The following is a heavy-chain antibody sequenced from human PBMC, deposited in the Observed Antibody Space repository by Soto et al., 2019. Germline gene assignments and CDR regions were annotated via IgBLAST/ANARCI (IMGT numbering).Heavy chain of an antibody. CDR3: ARGVTVFGLVSRFWFDP. CDR2: IYNGGIT. J-gene: IGHJ5*02. V-gene: IGHV4-30-4*01. Sequence: SESLSLTCTVSRGSISSGDYSSSWVRQSPGKGLEWIGHIYNGGITYYNPSLKSRVVISIDTSRNQFSLRLNSLTAADRAVYFCARGVTVFGLVSRFWFDPWGQGTVVTVSS. CDR1: RGSISSGDYS. D-gene: IGHD3-3*01.